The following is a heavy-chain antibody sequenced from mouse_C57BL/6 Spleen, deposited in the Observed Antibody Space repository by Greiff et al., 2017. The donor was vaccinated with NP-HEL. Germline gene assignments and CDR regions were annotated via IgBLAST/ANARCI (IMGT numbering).Heavy chain of an antibody. CDR3: ADYYGSSPWYFDV. CDR2: IYPRDGST. D-gene: IGHD1-1*01. CDR1: GYTFTDHT. V-gene: IGHV1-78*01. J-gene: IGHJ1*03. Sequence: VQLQQSDAELVKPGASVKISCKVSGYTFTDHTIHWMKQRPEQGLEWIGYIYPRDGSTKYNEKFKGKATLTADKSSSTAYMQLNSLTSEDSAVYFCADYYGSSPWYFDVWGTGTTVTVSS.